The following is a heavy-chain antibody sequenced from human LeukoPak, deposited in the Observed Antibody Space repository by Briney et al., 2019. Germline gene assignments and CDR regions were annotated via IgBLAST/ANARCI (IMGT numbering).Heavy chain of an antibody. CDR1: GGSLSDYC. CDR2: MNHLMTT. V-gene: IGHV4-34*01. J-gene: IGHJ3*02. Sequence: SETLSLTCDVYGGSLSDYCWTWIRQTPGKGLEWIGHMNHLMTTNYNPSLESRVTISLDTSKNQVSLNLNSVTAADTAVYYCATGSNSATSDAFDIWGQGTMVTVSS. D-gene: IGHD1-26*01. CDR3: ATGSNSATSDAFDI.